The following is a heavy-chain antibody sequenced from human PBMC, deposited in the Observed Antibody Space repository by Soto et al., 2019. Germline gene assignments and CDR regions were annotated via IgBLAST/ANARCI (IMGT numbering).Heavy chain of an antibody. Sequence: SLRLSCSASGFTFSSYAMHWVRQAPGKGLEYVSAISSNGGSTYYADSVKGRFTISRDNSKNTLYLQMSSLRAEDTAVYYCVKDRDCSGGSCYSAFDYWGQGTLVTVSS. CDR1: GFTFSSYA. D-gene: IGHD2-15*01. J-gene: IGHJ4*02. CDR3: VKDRDCSGGSCYSAFDY. V-gene: IGHV3-64D*06. CDR2: ISSNGGST.